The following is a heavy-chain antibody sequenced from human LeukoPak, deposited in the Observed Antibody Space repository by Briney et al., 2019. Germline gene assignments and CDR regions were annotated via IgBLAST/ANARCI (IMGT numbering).Heavy chain of an antibody. CDR3: ARGLVLATDDAFDI. J-gene: IGHJ3*02. D-gene: IGHD5-12*01. CDR2: VYDNDIS. V-gene: IGHV4-59*01. Sequence: SETLSLTCSVSGASIRSYFWSWIRQSPGKGLEGIGDVYDNDISNFNPSLESRVTILVDRSKSQFSLKLRSVTAADTAVYYCARGLVLATDDAFDIWGPGTMVTVSS. CDR1: GASIRSYF.